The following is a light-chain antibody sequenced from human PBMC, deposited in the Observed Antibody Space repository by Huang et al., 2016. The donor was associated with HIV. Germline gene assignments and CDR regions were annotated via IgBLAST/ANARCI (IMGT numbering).Light chain of an antibody. CDR2: WAS. CDR1: QTILYSSTNKNY. V-gene: IGKV4-1*01. Sequence: DIVMTQSPDSLAVSLGERATVNCKSSQTILYSSTNKNYLAWYQQKPGQPPKLLIYWASTRETGVPDRFSGSGSGTDFTLTISSLQAEDVAVYYCQQYFETPLTFGGGTKVEIK. CDR3: QQYFETPLT. J-gene: IGKJ4*01.